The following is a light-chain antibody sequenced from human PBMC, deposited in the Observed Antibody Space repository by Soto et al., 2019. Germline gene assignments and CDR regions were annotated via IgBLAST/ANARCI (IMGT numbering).Light chain of an antibody. CDR3: CSYVDTDTWV. Sequence: QSVLTQPPSASGSPGQSVTISCTGTSSDVGGYKYVSWYQQYPGKAPKLMISGVSERPSGVPDRFSGSKSGNTASLTISGLQAEDEADYYCCSYVDTDTWVFGGGTKLTVL. J-gene: IGLJ3*02. CDR1: SSDVGGYKY. CDR2: GVS. V-gene: IGLV2-11*01.